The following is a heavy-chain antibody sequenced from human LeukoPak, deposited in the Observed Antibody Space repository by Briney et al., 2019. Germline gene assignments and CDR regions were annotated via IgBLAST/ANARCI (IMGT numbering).Heavy chain of an antibody. V-gene: IGHV3-7*01. CDR2: IKQDGSDK. J-gene: IGHJ4*02. D-gene: IGHD2-15*01. CDR3: LTSTRSHRFDY. Sequence: QPGGSLRLSCAASGFTFSSYWMCWVRQAPGKGLEWVAIIKQDGSDKYYVDSVEGRFIISRDNAKNSLYLQMNSLGAEDTAVYYCLTSTRSHRFDYWGQGTLVTVSS. CDR1: GFTFSSYW.